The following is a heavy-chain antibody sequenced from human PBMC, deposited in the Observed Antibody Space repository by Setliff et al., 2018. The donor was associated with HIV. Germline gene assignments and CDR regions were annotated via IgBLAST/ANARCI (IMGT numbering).Heavy chain of an antibody. CDR3: AREDSSWYGSLDY. CDR2: IRGSGSGDTT. D-gene: IGHD6-13*01. CDR1: GFTFSDYA. J-gene: IGHJ4*02. V-gene: IGHV3-23*01. Sequence: GGSLRLSCAASGFTFSDYAMHWVRQAPGKGLEWVSTIRGSGSGDTTHYADFVKGRFTISRDNSKNTVYLQMNSLRAEDMAIYYCAREDSSWYGSLDYWGQGILVTVSS.